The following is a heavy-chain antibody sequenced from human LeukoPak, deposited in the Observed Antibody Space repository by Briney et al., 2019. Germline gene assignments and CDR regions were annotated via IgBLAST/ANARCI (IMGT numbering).Heavy chain of an antibody. CDR2: INSDGSST. J-gene: IGHJ4*02. D-gene: IGHD6-19*01. CDR1: GFTFSSYW. CDR3: GRDGSGWSIDY. Sequence: GGSLRLSCAASGFTFSSYWMHWVRQAPGKGLVWVSRINSDGSSTNYADSVKGRFTISRDNAENTLYLQMNSLRAEDTAVYYCGRDGSGWSIDYWGQGTLVTVSS. V-gene: IGHV3-74*01.